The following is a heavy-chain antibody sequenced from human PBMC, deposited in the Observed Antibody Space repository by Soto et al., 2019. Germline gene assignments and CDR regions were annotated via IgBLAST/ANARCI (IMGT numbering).Heavy chain of an antibody. CDR1: GGTFSSYA. D-gene: IGHD2-2*01. J-gene: IGHJ5*02. CDR3: APALGYCSSTSCGNWFDT. Sequence: SVKVSCKASGGTFSSYAISWVRQAPGQGLEWMGGIIPIFGTANYAQKFQGRVTITADESTSTAYMELSSLRSEDTAVYYCAPALGYCSSTSCGNWFDTWGQGTLVTVSS. V-gene: IGHV1-69*13. CDR2: IIPIFGTA.